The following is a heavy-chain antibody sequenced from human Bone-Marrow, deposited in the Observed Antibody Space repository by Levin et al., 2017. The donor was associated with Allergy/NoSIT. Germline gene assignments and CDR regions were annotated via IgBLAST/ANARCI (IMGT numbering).Heavy chain of an antibody. CDR3: AKDRDAIVVLPAAADY. CDR2: ISGSGAYA. J-gene: IGHJ4*02. CDR1: GFSFSTYG. Sequence: GGSLRLSCAASGFSFSTYGMNWVRQAPGKGLEWVSAISGSGAYAHYANSVKGRFTISRDNSKNTLYLHMNRMRAEDTAVYYCAKDRDAIVVLPAAADYWGQGTLVTVSS. V-gene: IGHV3-23*01. D-gene: IGHD2-2*01.